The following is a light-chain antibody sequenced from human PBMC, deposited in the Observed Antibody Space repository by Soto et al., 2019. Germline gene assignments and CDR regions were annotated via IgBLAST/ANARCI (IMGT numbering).Light chain of an antibody. CDR1: QSISSY. CDR3: QQSYSTLLT. V-gene: IGKV1-39*01. Sequence: DIQMTQYPSSLSASVGDRVTITCRASQSISSYLNWYQQKPGKAPKLLIYAASSLQSGVPSRFSGNGSGTDFSLTISSLQPEDFATYYFQQSYSTLLTFGGGTKVEIK. CDR2: AAS. J-gene: IGKJ4*01.